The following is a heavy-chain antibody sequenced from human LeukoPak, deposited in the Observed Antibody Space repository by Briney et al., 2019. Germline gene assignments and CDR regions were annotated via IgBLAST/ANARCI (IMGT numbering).Heavy chain of an antibody. CDR3: AKEKMVRGVFWFDP. D-gene: IGHD3-10*01. V-gene: IGHV3-9*01. J-gene: IGHJ5*02. CDR1: GFTFDDYA. CDR2: ISWNSGSI. Sequence: PGGSLRLSCAASGFTFDDYAMHWVRQAPGKGLEWVSGISWNSGSIGYADSVKGRFTISRDNSKNTLYLQMNSLRAEDTAVYYCAKEKMVRGVFWFDPWGQGTLVTVSS.